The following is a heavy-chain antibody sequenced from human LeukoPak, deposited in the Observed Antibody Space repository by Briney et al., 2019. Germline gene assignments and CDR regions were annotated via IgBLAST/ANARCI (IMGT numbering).Heavy chain of an antibody. V-gene: IGHV4-34*01. CDR1: GGSFSGYY. CDR2: IYYSGTA. J-gene: IGHJ5*02. Sequence: SETLSLTCAVYGGSFSGYYWGWVRQPPGKGLEWIGSIYYSGTAHYNPSLESRVTVSADMSKNQFSLRLTSVTAADTAIYFCGRARGYSYAFDPWGQGTLVTVSS. CDR3: GRARGYSYAFDP. D-gene: IGHD5-18*01.